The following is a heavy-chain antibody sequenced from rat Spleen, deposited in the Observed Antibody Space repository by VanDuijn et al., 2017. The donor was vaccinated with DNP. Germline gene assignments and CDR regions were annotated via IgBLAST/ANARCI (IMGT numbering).Heavy chain of an antibody. J-gene: IGHJ4*01. CDR1: GFSFNDYW. Sequence: EVKLVESGGGLVQPGRSLRLSCAASGFSFNDYWMGWVRQAPGKGLEWIGEINKDSSTINYTPSLKDKFTISRDNAQNTLYLQMSKLGSEDTAIYYCARVWQRQAMDAWGQGTSVTVSS. V-gene: IGHV4-2*01. CDR2: INKDSSTI. D-gene: IGHD1-2*01. CDR3: ARVWQRQAMDA.